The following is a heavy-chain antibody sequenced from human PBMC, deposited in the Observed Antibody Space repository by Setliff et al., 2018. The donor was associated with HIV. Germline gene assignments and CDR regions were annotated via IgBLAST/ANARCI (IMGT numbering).Heavy chain of an antibody. CDR2: INSDGSDT. CDR1: FTFSSYW. V-gene: IGHV3-74*01. J-gene: IGHJ4*02. CDR3: ARDGGEY. D-gene: IGHD3-16*01. Sequence: FTFSSYWMHWVRQAPGKGLVWVSRINSDGSDTRYADSVKGRFTVSRDNAENSVYLQMNSLRAEDTAVYYCARDGGEYWGQGTLVTVSS.